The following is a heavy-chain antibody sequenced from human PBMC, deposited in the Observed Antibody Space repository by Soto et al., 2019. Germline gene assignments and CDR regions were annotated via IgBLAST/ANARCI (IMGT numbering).Heavy chain of an antibody. V-gene: IGHV3-30-3*01. J-gene: IGHJ6*02. CDR1: GFTFSSYA. CDR2: ISYDGSNK. Sequence: GGSLRLPCAASGFTFSSYAMHWVRQAPGKGLEWVAVISYDGSNKYYADSVKGRFTISRDNSKNTLYLQMNSLRAGDTAVYYCASPYYYDSSGYRRHYYYGMDVWGQGTTVTVSS. CDR3: ASPYYYDSSGYRRHYYYGMDV. D-gene: IGHD3-22*01.